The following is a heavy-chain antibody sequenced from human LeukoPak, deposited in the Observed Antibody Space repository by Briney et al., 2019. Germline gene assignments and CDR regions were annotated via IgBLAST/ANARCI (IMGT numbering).Heavy chain of an antibody. CDR3: ARSIVGQLVLFDY. Sequence: PSETLSLTCTVSGGSISSYYWTWIRQPPGKGLEWIGYIYNSGSTNYNPSLKSRVTISVDTSKNQFSLKLSSVTAADTAVYYCARSIVGQLVLFDYWGQGTLVTVSS. V-gene: IGHV4-59*12. CDR1: GGSISSYY. CDR2: IYNSGST. J-gene: IGHJ4*02. D-gene: IGHD6-6*01.